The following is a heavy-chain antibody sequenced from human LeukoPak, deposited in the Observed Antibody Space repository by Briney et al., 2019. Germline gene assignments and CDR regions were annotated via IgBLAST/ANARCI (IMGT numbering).Heavy chain of an antibody. D-gene: IGHD6-6*01. Sequence: GASVKVSCKASGYTFTGDFIHWVRQAPGQGLAWVGWINSDSGGTNYARKFKGRVTMTRDTSISTAYMELSSLRSDDTAVFYCARGNIATRRGENWFDPWGQGTLVTVSS. CDR3: ARGNIATRRGENWFDP. CDR2: INSDSGGT. CDR1: GYTFTGDF. V-gene: IGHV1-2*02. J-gene: IGHJ5*02.